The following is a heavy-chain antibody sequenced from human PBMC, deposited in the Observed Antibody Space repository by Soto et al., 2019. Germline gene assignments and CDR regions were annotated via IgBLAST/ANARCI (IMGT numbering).Heavy chain of an antibody. D-gene: IGHD1-1*01. CDR1: GFAFESYW. J-gene: IGHJ4*02. CDR2: ISQDGAIA. Sequence: VQLVESGGGSVQPGGSLRLSCAASGFAFESYWMHWVRQAPGKGLVWVSRISQDGAIATQADSVKGRFTISRDNAKNTLFLQMNSLRADDTAVYYCLRDQRHWNEFADQWGQGTLVTVSS. V-gene: IGHV3-74*01. CDR3: LRDQRHWNEFADQ.